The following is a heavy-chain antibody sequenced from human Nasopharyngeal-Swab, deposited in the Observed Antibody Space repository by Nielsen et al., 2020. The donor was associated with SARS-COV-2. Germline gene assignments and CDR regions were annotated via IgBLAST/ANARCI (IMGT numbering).Heavy chain of an antibody. Sequence: LRLSCTVSGGSISSGSYYWSWIRQPAGKGLEWIGRIYTSGSTNYNPSLKSRVTISVDTSKNQFSLKLSSVTAADTAVYYCAREFLSSGYCSGGSGRYFDYWGQGTLVTVSS. D-gene: IGHD2-15*01. CDR1: GGSISSGSYY. J-gene: IGHJ4*02. V-gene: IGHV4-61*02. CDR2: IYTSGST. CDR3: AREFLSSGYCSGGSGRYFDY.